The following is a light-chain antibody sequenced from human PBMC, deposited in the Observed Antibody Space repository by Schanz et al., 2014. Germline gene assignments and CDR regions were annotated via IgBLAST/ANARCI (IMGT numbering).Light chain of an antibody. Sequence: QSALTQPASVSGSPGQSITISCTGTSSDVGGYKYVSWYQQHPGKAPKLMIYDVSDRPSGVSNRFSGSKSGNTASLTISGLQAEDGADYYCSSYTTSNTLVFGGGTKLTVL. CDR1: SSDVGGYKY. J-gene: IGLJ3*02. CDR3: SSYTTSNTLV. V-gene: IGLV2-14*03. CDR2: DVS.